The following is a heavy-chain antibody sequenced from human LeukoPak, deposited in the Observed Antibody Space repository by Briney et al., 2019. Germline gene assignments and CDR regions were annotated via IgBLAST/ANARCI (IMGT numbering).Heavy chain of an antibody. CDR3: ARESGIMVGDYYYYYMDV. CDR1: GFAFSTYD. D-gene: IGHD1-26*01. Sequence: GGSLRLSCTASGFAFSTYDMNWVRQAPGKGLEWVSYISGGSTYIYYTDSVKGRFTISRDNAKNSLNLQMESLSAEDTAVYYCARESGIMVGDYYYYYMDVWGIGTAVTVSS. V-gene: IGHV3-21*01. J-gene: IGHJ6*03. CDR2: ISGGSTYI.